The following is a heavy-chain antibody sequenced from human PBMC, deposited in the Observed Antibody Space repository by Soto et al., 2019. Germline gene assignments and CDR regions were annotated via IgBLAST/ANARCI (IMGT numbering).Heavy chain of an antibody. Sequence: GGSLSLSCAASGFTFSSYSMNWVRQAPGKGLEWVSSISSSSSYIYYADSVKGRFTISRDNAKNSLYLQMNSLRAEDTAVYYCARGRKTTAGPFDYWGQGTLVTVSS. CDR2: ISSSSSYI. V-gene: IGHV3-21*01. CDR3: ARGRKTTAGPFDY. D-gene: IGHD4-17*01. J-gene: IGHJ4*02. CDR1: GFTFSSYS.